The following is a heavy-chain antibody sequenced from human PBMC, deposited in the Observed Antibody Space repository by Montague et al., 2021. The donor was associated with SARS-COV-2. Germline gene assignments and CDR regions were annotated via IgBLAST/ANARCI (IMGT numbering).Heavy chain of an antibody. CDR2: IYYSGGT. V-gene: IGHV4-39*01. D-gene: IGHD4-17*01. Sequence: SETLSLTCTVSGGSISSSSYYWGWIRQPPGKGLEWIGRIYYSGGTYYNPSLKSRVTISVDTSKNQFSLKLSSVTAADTAVYYCAADYGERDWFDPWGQGTLVTVSS. CDR3: AADYGERDWFDP. J-gene: IGHJ5*02. CDR1: GGSISSSSYY.